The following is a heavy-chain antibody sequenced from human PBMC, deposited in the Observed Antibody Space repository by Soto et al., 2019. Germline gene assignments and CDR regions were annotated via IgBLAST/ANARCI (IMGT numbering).Heavy chain of an antibody. Sequence: ASVKVSCKASGYTFTSYAMHWVRQAPGQRLEWMGWINAGNGNTKYSQKFQGRVTITRDTSASTAYMELSSLRSEGTAVYYCARDLKLPFYYGMDVWGQGTTVTVSS. CDR2: INAGNGNT. J-gene: IGHJ6*02. CDR3: ARDLKLPFYYGMDV. CDR1: GYTFTSYA. V-gene: IGHV1-3*01. D-gene: IGHD1-7*01.